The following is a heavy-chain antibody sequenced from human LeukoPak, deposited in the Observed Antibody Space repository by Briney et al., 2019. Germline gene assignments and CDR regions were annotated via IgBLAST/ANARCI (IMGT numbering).Heavy chain of an antibody. Sequence: GGSLRLSCAASGFTFSSYSMNWVRQAPGKGLEWVSSISSSSSYIYYADSVKGRFTISRDNAQNSLYLQMNSLGAEDTAVYYCARDPYCVTIGCHNLGPHYCYYMDVWGKGTTVTISS. CDR1: GFTFSSYS. J-gene: IGHJ6*03. CDR3: ARDPYCVTIGCHNLGPHYCYYMDV. CDR2: ISSSSSYI. V-gene: IGHV3-21*01. D-gene: IGHD2-21*01.